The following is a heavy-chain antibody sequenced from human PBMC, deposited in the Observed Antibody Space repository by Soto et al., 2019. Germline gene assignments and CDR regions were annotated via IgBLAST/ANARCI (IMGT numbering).Heavy chain of an antibody. V-gene: IGHV5-51*01. CDR2: IDPGNSDT. CDR1: GYNFANYW. J-gene: IGHJ4*02. Sequence: ELQLVQSGAEVKKPGESLKISCKGSGYNFANYWIGWVRQMPGKGLEWMGIIDPGNSDTRYSPSFQVQVTISADTSISTAYLEWSSLKASDTAIYYCARHVYYDVLKKNYWGQGTLVTVSS. CDR3: ARHVYYDVLKKNY. D-gene: IGHD3-9*01.